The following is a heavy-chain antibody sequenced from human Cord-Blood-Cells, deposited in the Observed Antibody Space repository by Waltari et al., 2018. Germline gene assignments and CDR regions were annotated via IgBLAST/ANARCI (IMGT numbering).Heavy chain of an antibody. D-gene: IGHD6-13*01. J-gene: IGHJ4*02. Sequence: QVQLQQWGAGLLKPSETLSLTCAVYGGSFSGYYWSWIRQPPGKGPEWIGEINHSGSTNYNPSLKSRVTISVDTSKNQFSLKLSSVTAADTAVYYCARVYSSSWYFDYWGQGTLVTVSS. V-gene: IGHV4-34*01. CDR3: ARVYSSSWYFDY. CDR1: GGSFSGYY. CDR2: INHSGST.